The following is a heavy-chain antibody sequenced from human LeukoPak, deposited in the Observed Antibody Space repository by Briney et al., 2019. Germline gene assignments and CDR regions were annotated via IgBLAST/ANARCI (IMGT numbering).Heavy chain of an antibody. D-gene: IGHD3-22*01. V-gene: IGHV4-34*01. CDR1: GGSFSGYY. Sequence: SETLSLTCAVYGGSFSGYYWSWIRQPPGKGLEWIGEINHSGSTNYNPSLKSRVTISVDTSKNQFSLKLSSVTAADTAVYYCARAYYYDSSGTRAFDYWGQGTLVTVSS. CDR2: INHSGST. J-gene: IGHJ4*02. CDR3: ARAYYYDSSGTRAFDY.